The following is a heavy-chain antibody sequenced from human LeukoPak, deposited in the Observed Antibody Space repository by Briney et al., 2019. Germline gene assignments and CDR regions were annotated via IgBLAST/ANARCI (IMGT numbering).Heavy chain of an antibody. CDR1: GDSIISYY. CDR3: ARGPRIAAGDTVDY. J-gene: IGHJ4*02. D-gene: IGHD6-13*01. Sequence: PSETLSLTCTVSGDSIISYYWSWIRQPPGKGLEWTGRIHASGDTNYNPSLKSRVTMSVDTSKNQFSLKLSSVTAADTAVYYCARGPRIAAGDTVDYWGQGTLVTVSS. V-gene: IGHV4-4*07. CDR2: IHASGDT.